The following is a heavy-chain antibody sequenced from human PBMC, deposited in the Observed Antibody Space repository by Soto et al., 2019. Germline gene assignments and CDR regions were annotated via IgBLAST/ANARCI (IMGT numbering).Heavy chain of an antibody. Sequence: GGSLRLSCAAAGFTFSNYGMHWVRQAPGKGLEWVALVSYDGNSKYYADSVKGRFTISRDNSENTLDLQMSSLRAEDTAVYYCAAPTGPFDYWGQGTLVTVSS. J-gene: IGHJ4*02. CDR1: GFTFSNYG. CDR2: VSYDGNSK. D-gene: IGHD1-1*01. V-gene: IGHV3-30*03. CDR3: AAPTGPFDY.